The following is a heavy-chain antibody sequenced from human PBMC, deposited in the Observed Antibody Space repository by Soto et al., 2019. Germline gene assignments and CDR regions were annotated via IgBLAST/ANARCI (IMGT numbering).Heavy chain of an antibody. CDR3: ARDDAYDTAPDY. CDR2: IWYDGSNK. D-gene: IGHD3-9*01. J-gene: IGHJ4*02. V-gene: IGHV3-33*01. Sequence: QVQLVESGGGVVQPGRSLRLSCAASGFTFSSYGMHWVRQAPGKGLEWVAVIWYDGSNKYYADSVKGRFTISRDNSKNTLYLQMNSLRAEDTAVYYCARDDAYDTAPDYWGQGTLVTVSS. CDR1: GFTFSSYG.